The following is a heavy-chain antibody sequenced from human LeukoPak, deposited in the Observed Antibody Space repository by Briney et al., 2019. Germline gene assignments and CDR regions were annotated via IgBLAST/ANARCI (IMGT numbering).Heavy chain of an antibody. CDR3: ARVVYNYDSSGYSYYFDY. CDR1: GYTFTSYD. J-gene: IGHJ4*02. D-gene: IGHD3-22*01. V-gene: IGHV1-8*01. CDR2: MNPNSGNT. Sequence: ASVKVSCKASGYTFTSYDINWVRQATGQGLEWMGWMNPNSGNTGYAQKFQGRVTMTRNTSISTAYMELSSMRSEDTAVYYCARVVYNYDSSGYSYYFDYWGQGTLVTVSS.